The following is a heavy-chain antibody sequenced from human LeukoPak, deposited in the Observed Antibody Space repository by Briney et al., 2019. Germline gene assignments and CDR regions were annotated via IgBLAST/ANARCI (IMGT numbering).Heavy chain of an antibody. CDR3: ARGLTVVVVAASDHDAFDI. CDR2: ISSSSSTI. D-gene: IGHD2-15*01. J-gene: IGHJ3*02. Sequence: GGSLRLSCAASGFTFSSYSMNWVRRAPGKGLEWVSYISSSSSTIYYADSVKGRFTISRDNAKNSLYLQMNSLRAEDTAVYYCARGLTVVVVAASDHDAFDIWGQGTMVTVSS. CDR1: GFTFSSYS. V-gene: IGHV3-48*01.